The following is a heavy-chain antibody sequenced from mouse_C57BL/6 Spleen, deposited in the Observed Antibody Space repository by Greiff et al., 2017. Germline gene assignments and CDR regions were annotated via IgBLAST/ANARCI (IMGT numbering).Heavy chain of an antibody. CDR3: ARRDYYGPFDY. CDR1: GYTFTSYW. CDR2: IDPSDSYT. Sequence: QVQLQQPGAELVRPGTSVKLSCKASGYTFTSYWMHWVKQRPGQGLEWIGVIDPSDSYTNYNQKFKGKATLTVDTSSSTAYMQLSSLTSEDSAVYYCARRDYYGPFDYWGQGTTRTVSS. V-gene: IGHV1-59*01. J-gene: IGHJ2*01. D-gene: IGHD1-1*01.